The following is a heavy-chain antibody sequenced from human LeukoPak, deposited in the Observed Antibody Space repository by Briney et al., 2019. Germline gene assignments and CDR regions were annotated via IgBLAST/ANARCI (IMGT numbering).Heavy chain of an antibody. CDR1: GFTFSSCA. V-gene: IGHV3-23*01. CDR3: ATDTLSYDILTGYYFDY. CDR2: ISGSGGST. D-gene: IGHD3-9*01. Sequence: PGGSLRLSCAASGFTFSSCAMSWVRQAPGKGLEWVSAISGSGGSTYYADSVKGRFTISRDNSKNTLYLQMNSLRAEDTAVYYCATDTLSYDILTGYYFDYWGQGTLVTVSS. J-gene: IGHJ4*02.